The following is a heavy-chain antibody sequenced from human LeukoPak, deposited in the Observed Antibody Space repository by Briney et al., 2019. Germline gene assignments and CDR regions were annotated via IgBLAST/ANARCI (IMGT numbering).Heavy chain of an antibody. D-gene: IGHD6-6*01. V-gene: IGHV1-24*01. CDR2: FDPEDGET. Sequence: ASVKVSCKVSGYTLTELSMHWVRQAPGKGLEWMGGFDPEDGETIYAQKFQGRVTMTEDTSTDTAYMELSSLRSEDTAAYYCATIYSSSYDWRNYWGQGTLVTVSS. J-gene: IGHJ4*02. CDR3: ATIYSSSYDWRNY. CDR1: GYTLTELS.